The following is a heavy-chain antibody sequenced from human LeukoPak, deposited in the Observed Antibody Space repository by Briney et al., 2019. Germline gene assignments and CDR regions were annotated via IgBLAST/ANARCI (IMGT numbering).Heavy chain of an antibody. D-gene: IGHD2-15*01. CDR3: ARGRGTVEDIVVVVADHFDY. Sequence: PSETLSLTCTVSGGSISSGGYYWSWIRQHPGKGLEWFGYIYYSGSTYYNPSLKSRVTISVDTSKNQFSLKLSSVTAADTAVYYCARGRGTVEDIVVVVADHFDYWGQGTLVTVSS. V-gene: IGHV4-31*03. CDR2: IYYSGST. CDR1: GGSISSGGYY. J-gene: IGHJ4*02.